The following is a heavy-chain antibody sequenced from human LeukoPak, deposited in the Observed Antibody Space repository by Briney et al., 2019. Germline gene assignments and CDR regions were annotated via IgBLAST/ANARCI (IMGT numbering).Heavy chain of an antibody. J-gene: IGHJ4*02. CDR3: ARGMTIPDS. V-gene: IGHV3-23*01. CDR2: ISDSGTGT. D-gene: IGHD3-10*01. CDR1: GFTFSSYA. Sequence: PGGSLKLSCTASGFTFSSYAITWVSQAPGKGLEWVSSISDSGTGTYYADSVKGRFSISRDNSKNTVYLQMNSLRAEDTAVYYCARGMTIPDSWGQGTVLTVSS.